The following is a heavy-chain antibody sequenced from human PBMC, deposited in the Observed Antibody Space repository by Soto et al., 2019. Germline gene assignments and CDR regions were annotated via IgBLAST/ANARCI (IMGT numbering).Heavy chain of an antibody. Sequence: ASVKVSCKASGGTFSSYTISWVRQAPGQGLEWMGRIIPILGIANYAQKFQGRVTITADKSTSTAYMELSSLRSEDTAVYYFARERYYDFWSGSHDAFDIWGQGKMFTFSS. J-gene: IGHJ3*02. V-gene: IGHV1-69*04. CDR3: ARERYYDFWSGSHDAFDI. D-gene: IGHD3-3*01. CDR1: GGTFSSYT. CDR2: IIPILGIA.